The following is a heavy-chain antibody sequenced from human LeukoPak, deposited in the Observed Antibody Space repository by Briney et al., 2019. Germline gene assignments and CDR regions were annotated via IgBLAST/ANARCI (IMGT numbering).Heavy chain of an antibody. Sequence: RGSLRLSCAASGFTFSSYGMHWVRQAPGKGLEWVAFIRYDGSNKYYADSVKGRFTISRDNSKNTLYLQMNSLRAEDTAVYYCARDLIRVGATKRTVDYWGQGTLVTVSS. CDR3: ARDLIRVGATKRTVDY. CDR2: IRYDGSNK. V-gene: IGHV3-30*02. CDR1: GFTFSSYG. D-gene: IGHD1-26*01. J-gene: IGHJ4*02.